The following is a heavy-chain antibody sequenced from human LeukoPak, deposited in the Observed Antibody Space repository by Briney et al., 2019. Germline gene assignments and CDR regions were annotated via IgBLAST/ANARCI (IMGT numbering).Heavy chain of an antibody. CDR3: ARGYCSGGSCYHFDS. CDR1: GYTFTGYY. D-gene: IGHD2-15*01. J-gene: IGHJ4*02. CDR2: VNSNSGGT. V-gene: IGHV1-2*02. Sequence: ASVKVSCKASGYTFTGYYMNWVRQAPGQGLERMGWVNSNSGGTHYAQKFEGRVTMTRDTSISTAYMELARLKSDDTAVYYCARGYCSGGSCYHFDSWGQGTLVTVSS.